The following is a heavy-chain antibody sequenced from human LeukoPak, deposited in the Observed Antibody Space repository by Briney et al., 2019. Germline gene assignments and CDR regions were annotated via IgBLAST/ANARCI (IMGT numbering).Heavy chain of an antibody. CDR1: GGSISSYY. CDR3: ARDSAPYDFWSGYNWFDP. D-gene: IGHD3-3*01. V-gene: IGHV4-59*01. CDR2: IYYSGST. J-gene: IGHJ5*02. Sequence: PSETLSLTCTVSGGSISSYYWSWIRQPPGKGLEWIGYIYYSGSTNYNPSLKSRVTISVDTSKNQFSLKLSSVTAADTAVYYCARDSAPYDFWSGYNWFDPWGPGTLVTVSS.